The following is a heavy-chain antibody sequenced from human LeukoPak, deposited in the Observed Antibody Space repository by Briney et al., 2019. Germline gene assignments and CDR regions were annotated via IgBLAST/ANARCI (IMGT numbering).Heavy chain of an antibody. CDR2: IYYSGST. CDR3: ARVEHYYFDY. CDR1: GGSVSSGSYY. V-gene: IGHV4-61*01. Sequence: PSETLSLTCTVSGGSVSSGSYYWSWIRQPPGKGLEWIGYIYYSGSTNYNPSLKSRVTISVDTSKNQFSLKLSSVTAADTAVYYCARVEHYYFDYWGQGTLVTVSS. D-gene: IGHD1/OR15-1a*01. J-gene: IGHJ4*02.